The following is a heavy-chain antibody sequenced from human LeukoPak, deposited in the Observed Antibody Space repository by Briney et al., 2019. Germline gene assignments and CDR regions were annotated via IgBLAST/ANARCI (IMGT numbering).Heavy chain of an antibody. V-gene: IGHV3-21*01. CDR3: ARVRDSGYSPFDY. Sequence: GGSLRLSCAASGFTFSSYSMNWVRQAPGKGLEWVSSISSSSSYIYYADSVKGRFTISRDNAKNSLYLQMNSLRAEDTAVYYCARVRDSGYSPFDYWGQGTLVTVSS. J-gene: IGHJ4*02. CDR2: ISSSSSYI. CDR1: GFTFSSYS. D-gene: IGHD3-22*01.